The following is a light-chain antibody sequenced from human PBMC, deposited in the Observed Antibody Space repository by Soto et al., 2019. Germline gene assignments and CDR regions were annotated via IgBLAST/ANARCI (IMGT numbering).Light chain of an antibody. Sequence: QSLLAQPPSASSSPGQTVTISCSGSTSNIGTFYVYWYQHLPGTAPKLLIYLGDQRASGVSDRFSGSKSGTSASLAINGLRSGDEADYYCAAWDDNLNAYVFGSGTKVT. CDR1: TSNIGTFY. J-gene: IGLJ1*01. CDR3: AAWDDNLNAYV. CDR2: LGD. V-gene: IGLV1-47*02.